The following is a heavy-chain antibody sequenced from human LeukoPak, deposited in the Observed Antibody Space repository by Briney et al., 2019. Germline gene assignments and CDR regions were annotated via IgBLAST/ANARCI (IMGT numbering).Heavy chain of an antibody. CDR3: ASGGYSGSYFDY. J-gene: IGHJ4*02. D-gene: IGHD1-26*01. CDR2: INSDGSST. Sequence: QPGGSLRLSCAPSGFTFSSYWMHWVRQAPGKGLVWVSRINSDGSSTSYADSVKGRFTISRDNAKNTLYLQMNRLRAEDTAVYYCASGGYSGSYFDYWGQGTLVTVSS. CDR1: GFTFSSYW. V-gene: IGHV3-74*01.